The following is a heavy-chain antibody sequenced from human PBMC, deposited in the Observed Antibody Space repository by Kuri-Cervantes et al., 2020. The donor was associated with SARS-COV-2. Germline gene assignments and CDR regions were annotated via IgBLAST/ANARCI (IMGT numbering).Heavy chain of an antibody. CDR3: ASFYGGNSGDAFDI. D-gene: IGHD4-23*01. J-gene: IGHJ3*02. Sequence: SVKVSCKASVGTFSSYAISWVRQAPGQGLEWMGGIIPIFGTANYAQKFQGRVTITTDESTSTAYMELSSLRSEDTAVYYCASFYGGNSGDAFDIWGQGTMVTVSS. V-gene: IGHV1-69*05. CDR1: VGTFSSYA. CDR2: IIPIFGTA.